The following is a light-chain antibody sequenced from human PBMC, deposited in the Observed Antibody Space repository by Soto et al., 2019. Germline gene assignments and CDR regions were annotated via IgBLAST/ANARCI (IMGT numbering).Light chain of an antibody. CDR2: EVT. Sequence: QSALTQPASVSGSPGQSITISCTGTSGDLGSYNRVSWYQPHPGKAPKLIIYEVTDRPAGVSNRFSGSKSGNTASLTISGLQAEEEAEYYCSSYTNIDTGACVFGTGTKLTVL. CDR3: SSYTNIDTGACV. J-gene: IGLJ1*01. V-gene: IGLV2-14*01. CDR1: SGDLGSYNR.